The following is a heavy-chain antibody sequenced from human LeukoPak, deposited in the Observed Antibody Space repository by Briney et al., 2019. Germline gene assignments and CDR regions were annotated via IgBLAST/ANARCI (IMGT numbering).Heavy chain of an antibody. CDR3: ARHMSGDYRYFDY. D-gene: IGHD4-17*01. CDR2: IYYSGST. V-gene: IGHV4-59*08. J-gene: IGHJ4*02. CDR1: GGSISSYY. Sequence: PSETLSLTCTVSGGSISSYYWSWIRQPPGKGLEWIGYIYYSGSTNYNPSLESRVTISVDTSKNQFSLKLSSVTAADTAVYYCARHMSGDYRYFDYWGQGTLVTVSS.